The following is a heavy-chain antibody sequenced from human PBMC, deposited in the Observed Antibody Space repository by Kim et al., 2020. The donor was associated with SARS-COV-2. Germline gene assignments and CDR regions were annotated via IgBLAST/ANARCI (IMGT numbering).Heavy chain of an antibody. CDR2: IYYSGST. CDR3: ARNAETYYYDSSGYGFDP. V-gene: IGHV4-31*03. CDR1: GGSISSGGYY. Sequence: SETLSLTCTVSGGSISSGGYYWSWIRQHPGKGLEWIGYIYYSGSTYYNPSLKSRVTISVDTSKNQFSLKLSSVTAAATAVYYCARNAETYYYDSSGYGFDPWGQGTLVTVSS. D-gene: IGHD3-22*01. J-gene: IGHJ5*02.